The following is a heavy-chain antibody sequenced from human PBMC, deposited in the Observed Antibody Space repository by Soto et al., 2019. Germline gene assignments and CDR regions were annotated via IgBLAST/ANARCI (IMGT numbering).Heavy chain of an antibody. CDR2: INPDNGNT. V-gene: IGHV1-3*01. Sequence: ASVKVSCKASGYTFTRYTMNWVRQAPGQRLEWMGWINPDNGNTKSSQKFQDRVIITRDTSASTAYMDLSSLRAEDTAVYYCARDRLDLTQDPGDWFDPWGQGTLVTVSS. J-gene: IGHJ5*02. CDR1: GYTFTRYT. D-gene: IGHD3-9*01. CDR3: ARDRLDLTQDPGDWFDP.